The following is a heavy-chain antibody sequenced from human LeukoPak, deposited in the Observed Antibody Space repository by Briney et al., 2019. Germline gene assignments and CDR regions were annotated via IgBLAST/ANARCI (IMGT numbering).Heavy chain of an antibody. Sequence: GGSLRLSCAASGFTFSSYAMHWVRQAPGKGLEWVAVISYDGSNKYYADSVKGRFTISRDNSKNTLYLQMNSLRAEDTAVYHCARGRMGATKGYFDYWGQGTLVTVSS. CDR2: ISYDGSNK. V-gene: IGHV3-30*04. J-gene: IGHJ4*02. CDR1: GFTFSSYA. D-gene: IGHD1-26*01. CDR3: ARGRMGATKGYFDY.